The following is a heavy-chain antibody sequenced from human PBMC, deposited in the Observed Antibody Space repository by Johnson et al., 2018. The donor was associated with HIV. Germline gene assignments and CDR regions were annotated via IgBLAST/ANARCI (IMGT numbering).Heavy chain of an antibody. CDR1: GFTFSDYY. Sequence: QVQLVESGGGLVQPGGSLRLSCATSGFTFSDYYMNWMRQAPGKGLEWVSHISSSGSTIYYADSVKGRFTISRDNSKGTLYLQMDGLRPEDTALYYCASSNYYDQDAFDIWGQGTMVTVSS. D-gene: IGHD3-16*01. CDR2: ISSSGSTI. V-gene: IGHV3-11*04. J-gene: IGHJ3*02. CDR3: ASSNYYDQDAFDI.